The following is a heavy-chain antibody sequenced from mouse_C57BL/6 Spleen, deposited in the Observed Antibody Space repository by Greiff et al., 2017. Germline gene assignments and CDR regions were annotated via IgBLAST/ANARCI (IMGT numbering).Heavy chain of an antibody. V-gene: IGHV5-4*01. CDR1: GFTFSSYA. D-gene: IGHD1-1*01. CDR2: ISDGGSYT. Sequence: EVKLVESGGGLVKPGGSLKLSCAASGFTFSSYAMSWVRQTPDKRLEWVATISDGGSYTYYPDNVKGRFTISRDNAKNNLYLQMSHLKSEDTAMYYCAREAYPYGSSPYWYFDVWGTGTTVTVSS. CDR3: AREAYPYGSSPYWYFDV. J-gene: IGHJ1*03.